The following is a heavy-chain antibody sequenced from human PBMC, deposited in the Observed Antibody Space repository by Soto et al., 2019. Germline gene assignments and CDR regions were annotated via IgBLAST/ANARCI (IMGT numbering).Heavy chain of an antibody. Sequence: QAQLMQSGAEVKKPGSSVKVSCKASGGTFSGYAISWVRQAPGQGLEWMGGIIPVLGITNYAQKFQGRITIDADESTGTAYMYLRSLRSEDTAVYYCARDPRSITGTTASEDFQHWGPGTLVSVSS. CDR3: ARDPRSITGTTASEDFQH. V-gene: IGHV1-69*01. D-gene: IGHD1-20*01. J-gene: IGHJ1*01. CDR1: GGTFSGYA. CDR2: IIPVLGIT.